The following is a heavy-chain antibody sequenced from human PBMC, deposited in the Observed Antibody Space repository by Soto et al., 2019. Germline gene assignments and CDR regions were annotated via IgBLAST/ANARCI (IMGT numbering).Heavy chain of an antibody. CDR1: GLSFSSYW. J-gene: IGHJ4*02. CDR3: LSGRGY. Sequence: PGGSLRLSCAASGLSFSSYWINWVRQAPGKGLEWVANMNPDGSAQYYVESVKGRITISRDNAKNSASLQMNSLRAEDAAVYYCLSGRGYWGQGTLVTVSS. V-gene: IGHV3-7*01. CDR2: MNPDGSAQ.